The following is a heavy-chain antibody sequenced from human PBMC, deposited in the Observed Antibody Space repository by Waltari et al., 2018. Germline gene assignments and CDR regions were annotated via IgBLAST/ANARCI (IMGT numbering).Heavy chain of an antibody. CDR1: GGTFSSYA. CDR3: ARDQTFGGPLGAFDI. V-gene: IGHV1-69*14. J-gene: IGHJ3*02. D-gene: IGHD3-16*01. CDR2: VIPNFGTA. Sequence: QVQLVQSGAEVKKPGSSVKVSCKASGGTFSSYAISWVRQAPGQGLEWMGGVIPNFGTANYAQKFQGRGTITADKSTSTAYMELSSLRSEDTAVYYCARDQTFGGPLGAFDIWGQGTMVTVSS.